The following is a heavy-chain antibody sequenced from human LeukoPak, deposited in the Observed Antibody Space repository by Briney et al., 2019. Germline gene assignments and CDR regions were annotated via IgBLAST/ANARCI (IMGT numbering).Heavy chain of an antibody. J-gene: IGHJ5*02. CDR3: ARDIWGSST. Sequence: SETLSLTCTVSGASISSGGYSWSWIRQPPGKGLEWIGCIYHSGGTHYNPSLKSRVTMSVDMSKNQISLNLNSVTAADTAVYYCARDIWGSSTWGPGTLVTVSS. D-gene: IGHD3-16*01. CDR1: GASISSGGYS. V-gene: IGHV4-30-2*01. CDR2: IYHSGGT.